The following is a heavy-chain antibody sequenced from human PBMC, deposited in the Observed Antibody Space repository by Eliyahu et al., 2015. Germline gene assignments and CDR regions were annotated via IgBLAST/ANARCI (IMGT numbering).Heavy chain of an antibody. CDR2: IHYSGST. CDR1: GXXFSXSSYX. Sequence: QVQLQQSGPRLVKPSETLSLTCTVSGXXFSXSSYXXGWIRQPPGKGLDWIGIIHYSGSTDYNPSLKSRVTISGDTSKNQFSLKLTSLSAADTAVYFCARFSEEEALIRDSYYNGLDVWGQGTTVTVSS. D-gene: IGHD3-10*01. J-gene: IGHJ6*02. V-gene: IGHV4-39*07. CDR3: ARFSEEEALIRDSYYNGLDV.